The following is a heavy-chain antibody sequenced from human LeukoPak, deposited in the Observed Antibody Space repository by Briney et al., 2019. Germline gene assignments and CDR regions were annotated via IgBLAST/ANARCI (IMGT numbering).Heavy chain of an antibody. D-gene: IGHD5-24*01. J-gene: IGHJ4*02. CDR2: INSDGSST. V-gene: IGHV3-74*01. CDR1: GFTFSSYW. CDR3: VRAGEMATALFDY. Sequence: TGGSLRLSCVASGFTFSSYWMHWVRQAPGKGLVWVSRINSDGSSTSCADSVKGRFTISRDNAKNTLYLQMNSLRAEDTAVYYCVRAGEMATALFDYWGQGTLVTVSS.